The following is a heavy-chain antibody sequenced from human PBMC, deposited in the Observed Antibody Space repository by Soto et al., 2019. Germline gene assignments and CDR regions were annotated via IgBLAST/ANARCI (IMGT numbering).Heavy chain of an antibody. Sequence: DVQLVESGGGLVKPGGSLRLSCAASGFTFSSYSMNWVRQAPGKGLEWVSSISSDRRRYIYYADSGKGRFTISRDNAKSSLYLQMNSLRAEDTAVYYCARKGYGDYGGMDILGQGTTVTVSS. CDR1: GFTFSSYS. CDR2: ISSDRRRYI. CDR3: ARKGYGDYGGMDI. J-gene: IGHJ6*02. V-gene: IGHV3-21*01. D-gene: IGHD4-17*01.